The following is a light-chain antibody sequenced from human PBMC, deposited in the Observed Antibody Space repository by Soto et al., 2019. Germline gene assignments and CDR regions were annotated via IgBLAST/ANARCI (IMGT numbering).Light chain of an antibody. CDR2: EVS. Sequence: QSALTQPASVSGSPGQSITISCTGTSSDVGGYKFVSWYQQHPGKDPKLMIYEVSNRPSGVSNRFSGSKSGNTASLTISGLQAEDEADYYCSSYTTSSTRVFGGGTKLTVL. J-gene: IGLJ3*02. CDR1: SSDVGGYKF. V-gene: IGLV2-14*01. CDR3: SSYTTSSTRV.